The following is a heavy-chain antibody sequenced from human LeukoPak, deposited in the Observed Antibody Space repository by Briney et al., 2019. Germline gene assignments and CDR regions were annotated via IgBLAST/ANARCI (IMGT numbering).Heavy chain of an antibody. V-gene: IGHV3-30*02. CDR3: AKAPVTTCRGAFCYPFDY. J-gene: IGHJ4*02. Sequence: SCKASGYTFTGYYMHWVRQAPGKGLEWVAFIRYDGSNKYYADSVKGRFTISRDSSKNTLFLQMNRLRPEDAAVYYCAKAPVTTCRGAFCYPFDYWGLGTLVTVPS. CDR1: GYTFTGYY. CDR2: IRYDGSNK. D-gene: IGHD2-15*01.